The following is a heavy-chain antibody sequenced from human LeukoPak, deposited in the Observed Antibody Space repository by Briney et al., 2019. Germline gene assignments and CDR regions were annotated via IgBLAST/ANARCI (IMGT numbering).Heavy chain of an antibody. CDR3: ARASMRRRDGYDRHYEIDY. V-gene: IGHV4-59*01. CDR2: VYYTDKT. D-gene: IGHD5-24*01. Sequence: SETLSVTCTVSNDSLSNYYWTWIRQSPGKALEWIGYVYYTDKTHYNPSLKSRVFISADTSQNQFSLRLSSVTAADTAVYYCARASMRRRDGYDRHYEIDYWGQGTLVTVSS. J-gene: IGHJ4*02. CDR1: NDSLSNYY.